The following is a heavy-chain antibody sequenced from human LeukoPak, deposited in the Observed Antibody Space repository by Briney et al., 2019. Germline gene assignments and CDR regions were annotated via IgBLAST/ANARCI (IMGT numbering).Heavy chain of an antibody. J-gene: IGHJ4*02. CDR3: ARLDIVVVPAAMYYFDY. V-gene: IGHV4-59*08. Sequence: PSDTLSLTCTVSGGSISSYYWSWIRQPPGKGLEWIRYIYYSGSTNYNPSLKSRVTISVDTSKNQFSLKLSSVTAADTAVYYCARLDIVVVPAAMYYFDYWGQGTLVTVSS. CDR2: IYYSGST. CDR1: GGSISSYY. D-gene: IGHD2-2*01.